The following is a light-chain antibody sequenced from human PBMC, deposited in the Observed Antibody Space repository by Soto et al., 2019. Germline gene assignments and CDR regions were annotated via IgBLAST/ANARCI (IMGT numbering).Light chain of an antibody. J-gene: IGKJ1*01. CDR1: QSINSN. V-gene: IGKV3-15*01. CDR3: QQYNSWPWT. CDR2: GAS. Sequence: EIVMTQSPATLSVSPGERATLSCRASQSINSNLAWYQQKPGQAPRLLIYGASTRATGIPARFSGRGSGTEFTLTISSLQSGDFAVYYCQQYNSWPWTFGQGTKVEIK.